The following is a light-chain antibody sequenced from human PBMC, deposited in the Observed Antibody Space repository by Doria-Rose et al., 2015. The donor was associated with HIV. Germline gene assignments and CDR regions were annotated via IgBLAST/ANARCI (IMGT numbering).Light chain of an antibody. CDR2: AAS. CDR3: QQTHSTPRT. CDR1: QSISSY. J-gene: IGKJ2*01. V-gene: IGKV1-39*01. Sequence: DIQMTQSPSSLSASVGDRVTITCRARQSISSYLNWYQEKPGKAPNLLIYAASSLQSGVPSRFSGSGSGTDFTLTISSLQPEDFATYYCQQTHSTPRTFGQGTKLEIK.